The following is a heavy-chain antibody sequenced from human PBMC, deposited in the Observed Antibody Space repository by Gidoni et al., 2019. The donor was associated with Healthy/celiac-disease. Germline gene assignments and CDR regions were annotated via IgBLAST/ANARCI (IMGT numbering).Heavy chain of an antibody. CDR1: CCPFPSYG. Sequence: QVQLVQSGAEVKKPGASVHVSCTSSCCPFPSYGISWVRQAPGQGLEWMGWISAYNGNRNYAQKLQGRVTMTTDTSTSTAYMELRSLRSDDTAVYYCARERDDFWRGEVDYWGQGTLVTVSS. CDR3: ARERDDFWRGEVDY. J-gene: IGHJ4*02. CDR2: ISAYNGNR. D-gene: IGHD3-3*01. V-gene: IGHV1-18*01.